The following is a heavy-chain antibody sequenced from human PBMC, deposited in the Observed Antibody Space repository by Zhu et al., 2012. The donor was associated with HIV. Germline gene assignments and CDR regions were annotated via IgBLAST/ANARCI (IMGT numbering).Heavy chain of an antibody. J-gene: IGHJ2*01. CDR3: ARDNRPTSDKRSYYHPYWYFDL. D-gene: IGHD3-10*01. V-gene: IGHV4-4*09. CDR1: GGSISSYY. CDR2: IYTSGST. Sequence: QVQLQESGPGLVKPSETLSLTCTASGGSISSYYWSWIRQPPGKGLEWIGYIYTSGSTNYNPSLKSRVTISVDTSKNQFSLKLSSVTAADTAVYYCARDNRPTSDKRSYYHPYWYFDLWGLAPWSLS.